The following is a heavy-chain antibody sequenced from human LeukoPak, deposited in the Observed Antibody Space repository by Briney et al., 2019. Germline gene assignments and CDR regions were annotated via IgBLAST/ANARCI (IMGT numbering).Heavy chain of an antibody. V-gene: IGHV3-23*01. CDR3: AKWDIVVPAATVD. Sequence: GGSLRLSCAASGFTFSSYGMSWVRQAPGKGLEWVSAISGSGGSTYYADSVKGRFTISSDNSKNTLYLQMNSLRAEDTAVYYCAKWDIVVPAATVDWGQGTLVTVSS. CDR1: GFTFSSYG. J-gene: IGHJ4*02. D-gene: IGHD2-2*01. CDR2: ISGSGGST.